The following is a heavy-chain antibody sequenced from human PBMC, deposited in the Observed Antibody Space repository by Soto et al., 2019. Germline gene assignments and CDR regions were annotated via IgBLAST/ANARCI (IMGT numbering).Heavy chain of an antibody. CDR2: ISDTGRTI. Sequence: QVQLVESGGGRVKPGGSLRVSCAAAGFTLSDYYMSWVRQAPGKGLEWVSYISDTGRTIYYADSVRGRFTVSRDNAKNALFLQINSLRAEDTAVYYCARVDNRRMPFTGVAFDSWGQGTPVTVS. D-gene: IGHD2-2*03. CDR1: GFTLSDYY. CDR3: ARVDNRRMPFTGVAFDS. V-gene: IGHV3-11*01. J-gene: IGHJ4*02.